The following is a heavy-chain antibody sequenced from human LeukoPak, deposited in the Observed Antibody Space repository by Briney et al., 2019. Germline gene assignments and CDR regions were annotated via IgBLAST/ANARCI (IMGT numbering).Heavy chain of an antibody. J-gene: IGHJ4*02. D-gene: IGHD3-16*02. CDR2: INPNSGGT. CDR3: ARDDVMITFGGVIV. Sequence: GASVKVSCKASGYTFTGYYMHWVRQAPGQGLEWMGRINPNSGGTNYAQKFQGRVTMTRDTSISTAYMELSRLRSDDTAVYYCARDDVMITFGGVIVWGQGTLVTVSS. CDR1: GYTFTGYY. V-gene: IGHV1-2*06.